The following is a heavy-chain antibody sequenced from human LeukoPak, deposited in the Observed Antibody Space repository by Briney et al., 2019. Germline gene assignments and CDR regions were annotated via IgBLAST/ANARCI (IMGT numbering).Heavy chain of an antibody. Sequence: GGSLRLSCASSGFTFSTYWMTWVRQAPGKGLEWVANIKTDGSQTYYLDSVKGRFTVSRDNADNTMFLQMNSVRDEDTAVYYCATKQWLAPPPDSWGQGTPVTVSS. CDR3: ATKQWLAPPPDS. CDR2: IKTDGSQT. CDR1: GFTFSTYW. J-gene: IGHJ4*02. D-gene: IGHD6-19*01. V-gene: IGHV3-7*01.